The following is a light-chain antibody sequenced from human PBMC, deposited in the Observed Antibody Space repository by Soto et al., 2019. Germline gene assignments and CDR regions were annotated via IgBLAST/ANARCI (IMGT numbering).Light chain of an antibody. Sequence: DMELTQSPSSLSASVGDRVTITCRASQSISNYLNWYQHIPGKVPQLLIYAASSLQSGVPTRFSGSGSGTDFTLTINSLQPEDFATYYCQQSYGTPLTFGGGTKIEIK. CDR1: QSISNY. CDR2: AAS. CDR3: QQSYGTPLT. J-gene: IGKJ4*01. V-gene: IGKV1-39*01.